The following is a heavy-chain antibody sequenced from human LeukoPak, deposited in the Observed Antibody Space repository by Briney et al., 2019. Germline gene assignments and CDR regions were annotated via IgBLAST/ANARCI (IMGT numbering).Heavy chain of an antibody. CDR1: GFTFSSYA. CDR3: AKDPPYSSSWYEGFDY. Sequence: GGSLRLSCAASGFTFSSYAMSWVRQAPGKGLEWVSVISGSGGSTYYADSVKGRFTISRDNSKNTLYLQMNSLRAEDTAVYYCAKDPPYSSSWYEGFDYWGQDTRVTVSS. D-gene: IGHD6-13*01. V-gene: IGHV3-23*01. J-gene: IGHJ4*02. CDR2: ISGSGGST.